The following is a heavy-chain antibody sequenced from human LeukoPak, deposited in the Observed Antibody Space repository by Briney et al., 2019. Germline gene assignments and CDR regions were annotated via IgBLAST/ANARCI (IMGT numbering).Heavy chain of an antibody. CDR2: INPNSGGT. CDR3: AAYCSSTSCPIDY. CDR1: GYTFTGYY. D-gene: IGHD2-2*01. J-gene: IGHJ4*02. V-gene: IGHV1-2*02. Sequence: ASVQVSCKASGYTFTGYYMHWVRQAPGQGLEWMGWINPNSGGTNYAQKFQGRVTMTRDTSISTAYMELSRLRSDDTAVYYCAAYCSSTSCPIDYWGQRTLVTVSS.